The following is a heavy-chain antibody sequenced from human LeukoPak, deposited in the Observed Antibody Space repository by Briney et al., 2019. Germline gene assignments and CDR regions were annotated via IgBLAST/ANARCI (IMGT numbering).Heavy chain of an antibody. CDR2: IYSGGET. D-gene: IGHD6-13*01. Sequence: PGGSLRLSCAASGVSVSSNFMIWVRQAPGKGLEWVSLIYSGGETSYADSVKGRFSISRDNSKNTLYLQMNSLRVEDTAVYYCTRDPPAVAINTYGWGQGTLVTVSS. CDR3: TRDPPAVAINTYG. CDR1: GVSVSSNF. V-gene: IGHV3-66*01. J-gene: IGHJ4*02.